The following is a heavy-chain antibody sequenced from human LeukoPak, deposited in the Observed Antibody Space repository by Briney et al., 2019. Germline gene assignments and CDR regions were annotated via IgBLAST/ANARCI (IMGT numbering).Heavy chain of an antibody. D-gene: IGHD1-26*01. J-gene: IGHJ5*02. V-gene: IGHV4-4*09. CDR3: ARGGRTVYNWFDP. CDR1: SGSISSYY. CDR2: IYTSGST. Sequence: TSSETLSLTCTVSSGSISSYYWSWIRQPPGKGLEWIGYIYTSGSTNYNPSLKSRVTISVDTSKNQFSPKLSSVTAADTAVYYCARGGRTVYNWFDPWGQGTLVTVSS.